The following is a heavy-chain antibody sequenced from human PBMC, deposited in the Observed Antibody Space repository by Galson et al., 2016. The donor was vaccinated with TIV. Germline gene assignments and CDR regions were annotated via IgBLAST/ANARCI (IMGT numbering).Heavy chain of an antibody. D-gene: IGHD5-18*01. CDR2: FIPLFGTA. J-gene: IGHJ6*02. V-gene: IGHV1-69*13. Sequence: SVKVSCKASGDTFSSYPFNWVRQAPGQGLEWVGGFIPLFGTANYAQKFQGRVTISADESTSTLYMEVRSLRPEDTAVYYCAKDRNTAMDTYHYYYGMDVGGQGTTVIVSS. CDR3: AKDRNTAMDTYHYYYGMDV. CDR1: GDTFSSYP.